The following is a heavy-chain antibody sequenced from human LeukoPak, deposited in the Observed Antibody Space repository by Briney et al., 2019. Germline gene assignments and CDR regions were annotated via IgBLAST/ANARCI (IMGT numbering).Heavy chain of an antibody. J-gene: IGHJ4*02. CDR3: AGTLDDPPYRYSDSSGYLAHFDY. CDR2: IWYDGSNK. Sequence: GGSLRLSCAASGFTFSSYGMHWVRQAPGKGLEWVAVIWYDGSNKYYADSVKGRFTISRDNSKNTLYLQMNSLRAEDTAVYYCAGTLDDPPYRYSDSSGYLAHFDYWGQGTLVTVSS. D-gene: IGHD3-22*01. V-gene: IGHV3-33*01. CDR1: GFTFSSYG.